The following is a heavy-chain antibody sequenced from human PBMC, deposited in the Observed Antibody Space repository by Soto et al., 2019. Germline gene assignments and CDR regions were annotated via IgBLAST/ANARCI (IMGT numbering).Heavy chain of an antibody. J-gene: IGHJ4*02. CDR2: LWYDGRRK. CDR1: GFSFNNYG. V-gene: IGHV3-33*01. CDR3: ARDIDGTGYYNVFDY. Sequence: QVQVVESGGGVVQPGRSLRLSCVASGFSFNNYGMHWVRQAPGKGLEWVAVLWYDGRRKYYADSVKGRFTISRDTSMNTLYLQKNSLGAEDTAVYYCARDIDGTGYYNVFDYWGQGTLVTVSS. D-gene: IGHD4-17*01.